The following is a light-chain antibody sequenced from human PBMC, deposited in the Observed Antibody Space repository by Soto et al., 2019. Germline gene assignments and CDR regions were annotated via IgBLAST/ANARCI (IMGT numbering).Light chain of an antibody. V-gene: IGLV2-14*01. CDR2: KVS. CDR3: TSSTSDSLYV. Sequence: QSALTQPASVSGSPGQPITISCTGTSSDVGHNKYVSWYQQYPGKVPKLLINKVSNRPSGVSNRFSGSKSGNTASLTISGLLAEDEADYFCTSSTSDSLYVFGTGTKVTVL. J-gene: IGLJ1*01. CDR1: SSDVGHNKY.